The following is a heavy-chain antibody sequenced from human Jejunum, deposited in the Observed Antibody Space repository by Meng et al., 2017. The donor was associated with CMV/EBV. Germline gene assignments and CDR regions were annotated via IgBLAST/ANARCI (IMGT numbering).Heavy chain of an antibody. CDR1: GFTVRKYP. CDR2: ISNDGDTT. D-gene: IGHD4-11*01. CDR3: ARENDYRNYFDS. J-gene: IGHJ4*02. Sequence: AASGFTVRKYPIHWVRQAPDKGLEWVAGISNDGDTTYLADSVKGRFSISRDNSKNTVYLQMNSLRGEDTAVYYCARENDYRNYFDSWGRGTLVTVSS. V-gene: IGHV3-30-3*01.